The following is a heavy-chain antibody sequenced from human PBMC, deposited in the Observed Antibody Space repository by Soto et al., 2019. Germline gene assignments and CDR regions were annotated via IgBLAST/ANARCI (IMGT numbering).Heavy chain of an antibody. CDR3: AKDSPGTYGSGSLPGPH. CDR2: ISYDGSNK. Sequence: GGSLRLSCAASGFTFSSYGMHWVRQAPGKGLEWVAVISYDGSNKYYADSVKGRFTISRDNSKNTLYLQMNSLRAEDTAVYYCAKDSPGTYGSGSLPGPHWGQGTLVTVSS. J-gene: IGHJ4*02. V-gene: IGHV3-30*18. CDR1: GFTFSSYG. D-gene: IGHD3-10*01.